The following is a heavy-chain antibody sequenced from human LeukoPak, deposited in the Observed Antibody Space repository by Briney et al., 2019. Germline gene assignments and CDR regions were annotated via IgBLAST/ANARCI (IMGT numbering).Heavy chain of an antibody. J-gene: IGHJ6*02. CDR1: GGTSSSYA. D-gene: IGHD1-26*01. CDR3: ASLRHSGSYYRYYGMDV. CDR2: IIPIFGTA. V-gene: IGHV1-69*13. Sequence: SVKVSCKASGGTSSSYAISWVRQAPGQGLEWMGGIIPIFGTANYAQKFQGRVTITADESTSTAYMELSSLRSEDTAVYYCASLRHSGSYYRYYGMDVWGQGTTVTVSS.